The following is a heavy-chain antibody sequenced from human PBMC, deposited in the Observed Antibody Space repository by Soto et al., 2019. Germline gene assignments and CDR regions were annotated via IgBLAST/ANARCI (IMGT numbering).Heavy chain of an antibody. J-gene: IGHJ4*02. V-gene: IGHV1-2*04. CDR3: ATWVDYGDFEGFDF. CDR2: VDPNGGGS. Sequence: ASVKVSCKTSGYSFTDYKLHWVRQAPGQGLEWMGWVDPNGGGSNSAQKFQGSVTMTWDTSITTAYLDLTRLTTNDTATYFCATWVDYGDFEGFDFWAQGTLVPVSS. D-gene: IGHD4-17*01. CDR1: GYSFTDYK.